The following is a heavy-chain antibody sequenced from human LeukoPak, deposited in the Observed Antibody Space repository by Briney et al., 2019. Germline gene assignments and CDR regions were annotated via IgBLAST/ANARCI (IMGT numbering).Heavy chain of an antibody. Sequence: ASVKVSCKVSGYTLTELSMHWVRQAPGKGLEWMGGFDPEDGETIYAQKFQGRVTMTEDTSTDTAYMELSSLRSEDTAVYYCAKLSCSSTSCLYNWFDPWGQGTLVTVSS. CDR1: GYTLTELS. D-gene: IGHD2-2*01. CDR3: AKLSCSSTSCLYNWFDP. CDR2: FDPEDGET. J-gene: IGHJ5*02. V-gene: IGHV1-24*01.